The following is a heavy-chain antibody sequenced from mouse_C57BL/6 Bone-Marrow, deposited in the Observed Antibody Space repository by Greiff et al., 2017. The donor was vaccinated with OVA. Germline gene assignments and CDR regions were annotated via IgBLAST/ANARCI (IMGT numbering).Heavy chain of an antibody. CDR2: INPNNGGT. CDR1: GYTFTDYN. J-gene: IGHJ3*01. Sequence: VQLQQSGPELVKPGASVKMSCTASGYTFTDYNMHWVKQSHGQSLEWIGYINPNNGGTSYNQKFKGKATLTVNKSSSTAYMELLSMTSEESAVYYCARYYYGSSYGFAYWGQGTLVTVSA. V-gene: IGHV1-22*01. CDR3: ARYYYGSSYGFAY. D-gene: IGHD1-1*01.